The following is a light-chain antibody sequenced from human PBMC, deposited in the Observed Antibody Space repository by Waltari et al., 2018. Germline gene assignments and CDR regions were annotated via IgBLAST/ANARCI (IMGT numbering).Light chain of an antibody. CDR2: EDT. J-gene: IGLJ3*02. Sequence: QSALTQPASVSGSPGQSITMSCTGSGSEAGNYNLVSWYQQHPGKAPKLIIYEDTKRPSGISNRFSASKSDNTASLTISGLQAEDEAEYYCCSYAGSGSWVFGGGTKLTVL. CDR3: CSYAGSGSWV. CDR1: GSEAGNYNL. V-gene: IGLV2-23*01.